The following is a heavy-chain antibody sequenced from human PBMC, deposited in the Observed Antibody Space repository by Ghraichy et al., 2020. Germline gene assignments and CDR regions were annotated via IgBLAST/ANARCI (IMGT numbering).Heavy chain of an antibody. V-gene: IGHV4-39*01. D-gene: IGHD5-24*01. CDR1: GGSISSSSYY. CDR2: IYYSGST. CDR3: ARPKEMATRSVYFDY. Sequence: SETLSLTCTVSGGSISSSSYYWGWIRQPPGKGLEWIGSIYYSGSTYYNPSLKSRVTISVDTSKNQFSLKLSSVTAADTAVYYCARPKEMATRSVYFDYWGQGTLVTVSS. J-gene: IGHJ4*02.